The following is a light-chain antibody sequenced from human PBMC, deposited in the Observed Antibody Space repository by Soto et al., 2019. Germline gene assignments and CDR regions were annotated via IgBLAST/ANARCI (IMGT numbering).Light chain of an antibody. V-gene: IGKV3-20*01. J-gene: IGKJ1*01. CDR1: QSVSSNS. CDR3: QQYATSPRG. Sequence: DIVLTQSPGTVSLSPGERATLSCRASQSVSSNSLAWYQQKPGQAPRLLMYGASNRATGIPDRFSGSGSGTDFTLTNSRLEAEDVAVYYCQQYATSPRGFGQGTKVEVK. CDR2: GAS.